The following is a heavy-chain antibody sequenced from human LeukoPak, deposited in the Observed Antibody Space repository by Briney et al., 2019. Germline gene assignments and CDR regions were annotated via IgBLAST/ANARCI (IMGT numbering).Heavy chain of an antibody. CDR2: ISGSGGTT. CDR1: GFIFSSYA. CDR3: ASEGIVATYD. Sequence: PGGSLRLSCAASGFIFSSYAVSGVPRAPGKGLEWVSAISGSGGTTSYADSVKGRFTISRDNSKNTLYLRMNSLRAEDTAVYYCASEGIVATYDWGQGTLVTVSS. J-gene: IGHJ4*02. V-gene: IGHV3-23*01. D-gene: IGHD5-12*01.